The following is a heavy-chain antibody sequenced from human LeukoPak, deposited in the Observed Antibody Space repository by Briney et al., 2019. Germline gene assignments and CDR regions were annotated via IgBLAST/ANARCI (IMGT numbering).Heavy chain of an antibody. Sequence: PSETLSLTCTVSGGPISSGSYYWSWIRQPAGKGLEWIGRIYTSGSTNYNPSLKSRVTISVDTSKNQFSLKLSSVTAADTAVYYCARELPPYGSGRAPFDYWGQGTLVTVSS. CDR2: IYTSGST. J-gene: IGHJ4*02. CDR1: GGPISSGSYY. CDR3: ARELPPYGSGRAPFDY. V-gene: IGHV4-61*02. D-gene: IGHD3-10*01.